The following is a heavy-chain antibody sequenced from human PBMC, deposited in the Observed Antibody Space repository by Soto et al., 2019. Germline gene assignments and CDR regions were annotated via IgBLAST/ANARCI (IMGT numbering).Heavy chain of an antibody. CDR1: GFTFSSYG. CDR2: ISYDGSNK. D-gene: IGHD3-10*01. V-gene: IGHV3-30*18. Sequence: GGSLRLSCAASGFTFSSYGMHWVRQAPGKGLEWVAVISYDGSNKYYADSVKGRFTISRDNSKNTLYLQMNSLRAEDTAVYYCAKSFAGWGSGRLKVEKYYMDVWGKGTTVTVSS. CDR3: AKSFAGWGSGRLKVEKYYMDV. J-gene: IGHJ6*03.